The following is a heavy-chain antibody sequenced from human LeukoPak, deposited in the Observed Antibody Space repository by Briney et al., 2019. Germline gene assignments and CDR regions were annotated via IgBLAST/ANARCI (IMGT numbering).Heavy chain of an antibody. J-gene: IGHJ6*02. CDR2: INPSGGST. V-gene: IGHV1-46*01. Sequence: ASVKVSCKASGYTFTSYYMHWVRQAPGQGLEWMGIINPSGGSTSYAQKFQGRVTMTRDTSTSTVYIELGSLRSEDTAVYYCAREENSYGYYYYYGMDVWGQGTTVTVSS. CDR1: GYTFTSYY. CDR3: AREENSYGYYYYYGMDV. D-gene: IGHD5-18*01.